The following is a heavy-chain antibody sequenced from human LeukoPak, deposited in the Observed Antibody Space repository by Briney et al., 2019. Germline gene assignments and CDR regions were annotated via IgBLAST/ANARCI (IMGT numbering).Heavy chain of an antibody. CDR3: ARGDPEGHFDY. V-gene: IGHV5-51*01. J-gene: IGHJ4*02. D-gene: IGHD3-10*01. CDR1: GYSFTNYW. CDR2: IYPGDSDT. Sequence: PGESLKISCTGSGYSFTNYWIAWVRQMPGKGLEWMGIIYPGDSDTRYSSSFQGQVTISADKSIATAYLQWSSLRAPDTAMYYCARGDPEGHFDYWGQGTLVTVSS.